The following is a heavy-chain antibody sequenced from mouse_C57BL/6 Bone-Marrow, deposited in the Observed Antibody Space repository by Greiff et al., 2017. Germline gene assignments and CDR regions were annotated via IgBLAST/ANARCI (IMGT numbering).Heavy chain of an antibody. CDR2: ISDGGSYT. CDR1: GFTFSSYA. J-gene: IGHJ1*03. V-gene: IGHV5-4*01. Sequence: EVQLVESGGGLVKPGGSLKLSCAASGFTFSSYAMSWVRQTPEKRLEWVATISDGGSYTYYPDNVKVRFTISRDKAKNNLYLQMSHLKSEDTAMYYCANCDVWGTGTTVTVSS. CDR3: ANCDV.